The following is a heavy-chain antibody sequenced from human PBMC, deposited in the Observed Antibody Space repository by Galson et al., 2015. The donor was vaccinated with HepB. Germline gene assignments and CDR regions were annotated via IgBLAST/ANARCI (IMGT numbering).Heavy chain of an antibody. D-gene: IGHD2/OR15-2a*01. Sequence: SLRLSCAASGFSFTSHSMNWVRQAPGKGLEWVTYISSGGTNYYADSVKGRFTISRDNVKKSMYLHMSSLRVEDTAVYYCARNPASYDYYNMDVWGQGTTVTVSS. CDR3: ARNPASYDYYNMDV. J-gene: IGHJ6*02. CDR1: GFSFTSHS. V-gene: IGHV3-48*01. CDR2: ISSGGTN.